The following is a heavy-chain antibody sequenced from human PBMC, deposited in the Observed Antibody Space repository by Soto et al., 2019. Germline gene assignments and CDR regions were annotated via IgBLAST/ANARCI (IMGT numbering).Heavy chain of an antibody. V-gene: IGHV1-46*01. CDR2: INPGGGSA. J-gene: IGHJ6*02. Sequence: QVDLVQSGAEVKKPGASVTISCKASGSAITRYYIHWVRQAPGRGLVWMGIINPGGGSASYAQKFQDRVTIDKDTSTGTVYMDLRSLRTEDTAVYYCARDTSGWSLHGLDGWGQGNTVNVSS. D-gene: IGHD6-19*01. CDR3: ARDTSGWSLHGLDG. CDR1: GSAITRYY.